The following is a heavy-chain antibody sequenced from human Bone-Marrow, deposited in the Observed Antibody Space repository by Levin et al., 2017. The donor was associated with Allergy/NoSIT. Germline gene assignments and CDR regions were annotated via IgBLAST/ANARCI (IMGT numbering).Heavy chain of an antibody. CDR2: VSFDTITK. Sequence: GGSLRLSCAASGFSFNAYGMHWVRQAPGKGLEWVAVVSFDTITKYYADSVKGRFSISRDNSENTLYLQMDSLRPEDKAVYYCAKSWNSGREALRDAFDYWGQGTLVTVSS. CDR1: GFSFNAYG. J-gene: IGHJ4*02. V-gene: IGHV3-30*18. D-gene: IGHD1-26*01. CDR3: AKSWNSGREALRDAFDY.